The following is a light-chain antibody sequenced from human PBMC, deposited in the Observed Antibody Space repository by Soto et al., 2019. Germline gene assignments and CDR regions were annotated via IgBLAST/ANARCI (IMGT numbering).Light chain of an antibody. Sequence: DIQIPQSPSSLSASVGDRVTITCQPSQDIGIFLYWYQQKPGKAPKVLIYDASYLETGVPSRFSGIRSGTDFLLTISSLQSEDVAPYYCRQYGSLPLAFGGGTKVEI. CDR2: DAS. J-gene: IGKJ4*01. CDR3: RQYGSLPLA. CDR1: QDIGIF. V-gene: IGKV1-33*01.